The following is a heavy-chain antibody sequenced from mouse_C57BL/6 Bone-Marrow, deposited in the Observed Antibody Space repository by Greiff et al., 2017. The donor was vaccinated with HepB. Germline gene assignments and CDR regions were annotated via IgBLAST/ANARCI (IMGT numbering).Heavy chain of an antibody. V-gene: IGHV1-85*01. CDR1: GYTFTSYD. D-gene: IGHD2-3*01. J-gene: IGHJ1*03. CDR2: IYPRDGST. CDR3: ARNGGQIYAGYSVAFDV. Sequence: QVHVKQSGPELVKPGASVKLSCKASGYTFTSYDINWVKQRPGQGLEWIGWIYPRDGSTKYNEKFKGKATLTVDTSSSTAYMELHSLTSEDSAVYFCARNGGQIYAGYSVAFDVWGTGTTVTVSS.